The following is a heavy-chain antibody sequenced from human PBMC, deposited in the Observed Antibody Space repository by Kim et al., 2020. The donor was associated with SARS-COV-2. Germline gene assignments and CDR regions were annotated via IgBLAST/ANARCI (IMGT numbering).Heavy chain of an antibody. V-gene: IGHV4-39*07. Sequence: YNPSLKSRVTISVDTSKNQFSLKLSSVTAADTAVYYCAGGRTPRSGSYYFWGQGTLVTVSS. CDR3: AGGRTPRSGSYYF. J-gene: IGHJ4*02. D-gene: IGHD3-10*01.